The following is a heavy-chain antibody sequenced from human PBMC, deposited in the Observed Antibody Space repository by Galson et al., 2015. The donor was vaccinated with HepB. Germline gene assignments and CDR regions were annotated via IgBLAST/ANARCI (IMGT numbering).Heavy chain of an antibody. D-gene: IGHD6-13*01. J-gene: IGHJ5*02. CDR2: ISSSGSTI. V-gene: IGHV3-11*01. Sequence: SLRLSCAASGFTFSDYYMSWIRQAPGKGLEWVSYISSSGSTIYYADSVKGRFTISRDNAKNSLYLQMNSLRAEDTAVYYCARAFPVESSSIWFDPWGQGTLVTVSS. CDR1: GFTFSDYY. CDR3: ARAFPVESSSIWFDP.